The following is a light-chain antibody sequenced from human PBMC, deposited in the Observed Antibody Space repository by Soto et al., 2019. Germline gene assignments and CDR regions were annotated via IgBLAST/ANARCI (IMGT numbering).Light chain of an antibody. CDR3: KQYVNCPQGA. CDR1: QSVSRS. V-gene: IGKV3-15*01. J-gene: IGKJ1*01. Sequence: EIFLTQSPATRSVSPGERVTLPCRASQSVSRSLAWYQQRPGQAPRLLIYDTSTRAAGIAARFSGSGSGTELTLNISRMKSEDSEVYYCKQYVNCPQGAFGQGTKLDIK. CDR2: DTS.